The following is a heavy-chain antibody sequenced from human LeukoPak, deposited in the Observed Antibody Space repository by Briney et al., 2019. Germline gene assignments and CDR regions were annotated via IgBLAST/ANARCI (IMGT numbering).Heavy chain of an antibody. CDR3: ARGECDLLVYY. J-gene: IGHJ4*02. CDR1: GGSISGYY. Sequence: SETLSLTCTVSGGSISGYYWSWIRQPPGKGLEWIGYIFYSGSTNYNPSLKSRVTISVDTSKNQFSLKLSSVTAADTAVYYCARGECDLLVYYWGQGTLVTVSS. D-gene: IGHD1-26*01. V-gene: IGHV4-59*01. CDR2: IFYSGST.